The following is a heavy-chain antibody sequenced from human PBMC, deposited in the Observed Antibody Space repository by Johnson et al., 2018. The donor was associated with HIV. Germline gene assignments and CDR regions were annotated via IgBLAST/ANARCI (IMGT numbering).Heavy chain of an antibody. CDR1: GFTFSSYA. V-gene: IGHV3-30*02. Sequence: QVLLLESGGGLVQPGGSLRLSCAASGFTFSSYAMSWVRQAPGKGLEWVAFIRHDGSNNDYAESVKGRFNISRDNSKNTLYLQMNSLRAEDTAVYYCAKSIAARIVGYSFDIWGQGTMVTVSS. J-gene: IGHJ3*02. CDR3: AKSIAARIVGYSFDI. D-gene: IGHD6-6*01. CDR2: IRHDGSNN.